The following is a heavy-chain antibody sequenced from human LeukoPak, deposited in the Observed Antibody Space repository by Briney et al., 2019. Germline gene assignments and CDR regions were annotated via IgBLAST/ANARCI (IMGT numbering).Heavy chain of an antibody. CDR1: GGSISSGDYY. CDR3: ARYNNNDHGMDV. V-gene: IGHV4-30-4*01. CDR2: MHHSGNT. Sequence: SQTLSLTCTVFGGSISSGDYYWGWIRLPPGKGLEWIGYMHHSGNTYYNPPLRSRISISVDTSKNQFSLKLSSVTAADTAVYYCARYNNNDHGMDVWGQGTTVTVS. J-gene: IGHJ6*02. D-gene: IGHD1-1*01.